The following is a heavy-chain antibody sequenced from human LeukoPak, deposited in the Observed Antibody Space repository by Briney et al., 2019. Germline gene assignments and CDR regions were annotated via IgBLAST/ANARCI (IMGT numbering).Heavy chain of an antibody. J-gene: IGHJ4*02. CDR2: IRYDGSNK. Sequence: GGSLRLSCAASGFTFSTYSMHWVRQAPGKGLEWVAFIRYDGSNKYYADSVKGRFTISRDNSKNTLYLQMNSLRAEDTAVYYCAKGCRPYCSGGSCYGCQDYWGQGTLVTVSS. CDR3: AKGCRPYCSGGSCYGCQDY. D-gene: IGHD2-15*01. V-gene: IGHV3-30*02. CDR1: GFTFSTYS.